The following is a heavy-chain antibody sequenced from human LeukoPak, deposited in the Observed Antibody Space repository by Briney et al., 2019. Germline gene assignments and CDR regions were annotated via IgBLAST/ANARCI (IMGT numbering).Heavy chain of an antibody. CDR1: GFSLTTDGVG. D-gene: IGHD5-18*01. Sequence: SGPTLVNPTQTLTLTCTFSGFSLTTDGVGVGWIRQPPGKALEWLALIYWDDDERYSPSLRSRLTITKDTTKNQVVLTVTNMDPVDTATYYCARHPAAYTSGWYYFDYWGQGTLVTVPS. J-gene: IGHJ4*02. V-gene: IGHV2-5*02. CDR3: ARHPAAYTSGWYYFDY. CDR2: IYWDDDE.